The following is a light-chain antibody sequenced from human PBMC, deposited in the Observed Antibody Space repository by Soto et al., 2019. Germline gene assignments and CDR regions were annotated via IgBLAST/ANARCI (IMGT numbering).Light chain of an antibody. J-gene: IGLJ2*01. CDR3: SSYTSSSTLE. V-gene: IGLV2-14*01. Sequence: ALTQPASVSGSPGQSITISCTGTSSDVGGYNYVSWYQQHPGKAPKLMIYDVSNRPSGVSNRFSGSKSGNTASLTISGLQAEDEADYYCSSYTSSSTLEFGGGTKLTVL. CDR2: DVS. CDR1: SSDVGGYNY.